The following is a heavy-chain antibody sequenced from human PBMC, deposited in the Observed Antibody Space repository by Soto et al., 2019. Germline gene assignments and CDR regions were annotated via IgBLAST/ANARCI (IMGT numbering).Heavy chain of an antibody. CDR1: GGSFSGYY. J-gene: IGHJ4*02. CDR3: ARFGYSGYDDFDY. D-gene: IGHD5-12*01. Sequence: SETLSLTGAVYGGSFSGYYWSWIRQPPGKGLEWIGYIYYSGSTNYNHSLKSRVTISVDTSKNQFSLKLSSVTAADTAVYYCARFGYSGYDDFDYWGQGTLVTVSS. CDR2: IYYSGST. V-gene: IGHV4-59*08.